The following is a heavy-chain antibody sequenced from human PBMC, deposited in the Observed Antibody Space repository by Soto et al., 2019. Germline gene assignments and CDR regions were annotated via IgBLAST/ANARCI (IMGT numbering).Heavy chain of an antibody. CDR2: MLYSGLT. J-gene: IGHJ6*02. CDR1: GYSVSSSDYY. CDR3: APLSVSLSGPYGIHV. Sequence: PSETLSLTCSVSGYSVSSSDYYWAWIRQPPRKGLEWIGSMLYSGLTYYNPSLKSRVTLSGDTSKNQLSVRLNSVTASDTAVYYCAPLSVSLSGPYGIHVWGQGTTVTVSS. D-gene: IGHD2-15*01. V-gene: IGHV4-39*01.